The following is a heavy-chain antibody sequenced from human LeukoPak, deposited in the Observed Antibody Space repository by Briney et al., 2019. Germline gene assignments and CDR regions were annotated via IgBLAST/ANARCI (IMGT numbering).Heavy chain of an antibody. CDR1: GFTFSSYW. V-gene: IGHV3-7*01. Sequence: AGTLRLSCAASGFTFSSYWMSWVRQAPGKGLEWVANIKQDGSEKYYVDSVKGRFTISRDNAKNSLYLQMNSLRAEDTAVYYCARGYSIVGATFDYWGQGTLVTVSS. D-gene: IGHD1-26*01. CDR3: ARGYSIVGATFDY. CDR2: IKQDGSEK. J-gene: IGHJ4*02.